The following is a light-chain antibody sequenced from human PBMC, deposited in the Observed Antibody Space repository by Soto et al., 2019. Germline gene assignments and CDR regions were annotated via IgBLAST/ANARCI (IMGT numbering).Light chain of an antibody. CDR3: QQYNSYSPYT. CDR1: QSISSW. V-gene: IGKV1-5*01. J-gene: IGKJ2*01. CDR2: DAS. Sequence: DIQMTQSPSTLSASVGDRVTITCRASQSISSWLAWYQQKPGKAPKLLIYDASSLESGVPSRFSGSGSGTEFTLTISGLQPDDFATYYCQQYNSYSPYTFGQGT.